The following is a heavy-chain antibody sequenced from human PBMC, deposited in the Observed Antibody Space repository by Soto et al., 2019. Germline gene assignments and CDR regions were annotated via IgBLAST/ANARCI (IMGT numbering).Heavy chain of an antibody. J-gene: IGHJ4*02. CDR2: IHTRGST. CDR3: ARDAPPIDD. Sequence: PSETLSLTCTVSGGSLRSYYWSWIRQSAGKGLEWIGRIHTRGSTVYNPSLNSRVTMSVDTSKNQFSLNLTSVTAADTAVYFCARDAPPIDDWGQGILVTVSS. V-gene: IGHV4-4*07. CDR1: GGSLRSYY.